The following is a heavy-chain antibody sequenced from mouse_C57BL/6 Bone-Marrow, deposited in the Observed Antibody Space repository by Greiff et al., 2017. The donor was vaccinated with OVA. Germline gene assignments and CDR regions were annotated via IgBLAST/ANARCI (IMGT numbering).Heavy chain of an antibody. CDR3: ARGDDYDLAWFAY. D-gene: IGHD2-4*01. Sequence: DVKLVESGGGLVKPGGSLKLSCAASGFTFSSYAMSWVRQTPEKRLEWVATISDGGSYTYYPDNVKGRFTISRDNAKNNLYLQMSHLKSEDTAMYYCARGDDYDLAWFAYWGQGTLVTVSA. CDR2: ISDGGSYT. J-gene: IGHJ3*01. CDR1: GFTFSSYA. V-gene: IGHV5-4*03.